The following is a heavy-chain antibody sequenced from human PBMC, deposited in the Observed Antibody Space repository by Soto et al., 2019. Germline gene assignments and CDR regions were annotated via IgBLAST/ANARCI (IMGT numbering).Heavy chain of an antibody. V-gene: IGHV3-48*03. J-gene: IGHJ4*02. CDR1: GFTFSSYE. CDR2: ISSSGSTI. D-gene: IGHD6-13*01. Sequence: EVRLVESGGGLVQPGGSLRLSCAASGFTFSSYEMNWVRQAPGKGLEWVSYISSSGSTIYYADSVKGRFTISRDNAKNSLYLQMNSLRAEDTAVYYFARDSSSWGYFDYWGQGTLVTVSS. CDR3: ARDSSSWGYFDY.